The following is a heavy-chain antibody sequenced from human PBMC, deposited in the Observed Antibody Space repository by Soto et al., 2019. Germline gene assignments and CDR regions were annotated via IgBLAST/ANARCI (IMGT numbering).Heavy chain of an antibody. J-gene: IGHJ4*02. CDR1: GFTFSSYA. D-gene: IGHD5-18*01. Sequence: GGSLRLSCAASGFTFSSYAMHWVRQAPGKGLEWVAVISYDGGNKYYADSVKGRFTISRDNAKNTLYLQMNSLRAEDTAVYYCARDQPGYSYGYGLGYWGQGTLVTVSS. CDR2: ISYDGGNK. V-gene: IGHV3-30-3*01. CDR3: ARDQPGYSYGYGLGY.